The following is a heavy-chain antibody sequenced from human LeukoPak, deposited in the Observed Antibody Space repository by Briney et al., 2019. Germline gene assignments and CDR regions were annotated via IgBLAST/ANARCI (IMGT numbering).Heavy chain of an antibody. CDR1: GFTFSSYG. D-gene: IGHD6-19*01. V-gene: IGHV3-33*06. CDR3: AKDTGIAVAGTFDY. Sequence: PGRSLRLSCAASGFTFSSYGMHWVRQTPGKGLEWVAIIWSDGSNKYYADSVKGRFTISRDNSKSTLYLQMNSLRAEDTAVYYCAKDTGIAVAGTFDYWGQGTLVTVSS. J-gene: IGHJ4*02. CDR2: IWSDGSNK.